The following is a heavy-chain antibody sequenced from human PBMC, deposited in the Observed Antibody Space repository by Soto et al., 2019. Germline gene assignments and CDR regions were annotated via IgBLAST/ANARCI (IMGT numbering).Heavy chain of an antibody. D-gene: IGHD3-22*01. J-gene: IGHJ4*02. CDR3: ARDLGYGPGNPPHDY. CDR1: GYTFTSYA. Sequence: ASVKVSCKASGYTFTSYAMHWVRQAPGQRLEWMGWINAGNGNTKYSQKFQGRVTITRDTSASTAYMELSSLRSEDTAVYYCARDLGYGPGNPPHDYWGQGTLVTVSS. V-gene: IGHV1-3*01. CDR2: INAGNGNT.